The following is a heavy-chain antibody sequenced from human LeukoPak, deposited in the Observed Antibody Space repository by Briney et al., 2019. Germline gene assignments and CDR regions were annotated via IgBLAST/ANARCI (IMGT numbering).Heavy chain of an antibody. CDR1: GFTFDDYT. J-gene: IGHJ4*02. CDR2: ISWDGGST. Sequence: GGSLRLSCAASGFTFDDYTMHWVRQAPGKGLEWVSLISWDGGSTYYADSVKGRFTISRDNSKNSLYLQMNSLRTEDTALYYCAKDIGMDTALSGIGRWGQGTLVTVSS. V-gene: IGHV3-43*01. D-gene: IGHD5-18*01. CDR3: AKDIGMDTALSGIGR.